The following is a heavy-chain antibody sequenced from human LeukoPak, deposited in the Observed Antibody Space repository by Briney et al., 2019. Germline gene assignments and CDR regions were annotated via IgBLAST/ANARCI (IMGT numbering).Heavy chain of an antibody. CDR2: IYYSGST. V-gene: IGHV4-59*01. CDR3: ARGSGYSYGYDAFDI. CDR1: GGSISSYY. Sequence: PSETLSLTCTVSGGSISSYYWSWIRQPPGKGLEWIGYIYYSGSTNYNPSLKSRVTISVETSKNQFSLKLSSVTAADTAVYYCARGSGYSYGYDAFDIWGQGTMVTVSS. J-gene: IGHJ3*02. D-gene: IGHD5-18*01.